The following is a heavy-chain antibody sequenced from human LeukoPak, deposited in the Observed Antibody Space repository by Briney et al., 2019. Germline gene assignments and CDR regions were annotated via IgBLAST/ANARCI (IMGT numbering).Heavy chain of an antibody. CDR2: INPNSGGT. J-gene: IGHJ4*02. V-gene: IGHV1-2*02. Sequence: ASVKVSCKASGYTFTGYYMHWVRQAPGQGLEWMGWINPNSGGTNYARKFQGKVTMTRDTSISTAYMELSRLRSDDTAVYYCARDTDSSGYYDYWGQGTLVTVSS. CDR1: GYTFTGYY. CDR3: ARDTDSSGYYDY. D-gene: IGHD3-22*01.